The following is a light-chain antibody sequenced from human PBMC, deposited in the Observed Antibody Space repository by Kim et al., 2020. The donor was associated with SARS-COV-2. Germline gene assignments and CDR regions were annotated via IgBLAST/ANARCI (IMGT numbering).Light chain of an antibody. Sequence: SSELTQDPAVSVALGQTVRITCQGDSLRSYYASWYQQKPGQAPVLVIYGKNNRPSGIPDRFSGSSSGNTASLTISGAQAEDDADYYCNSRDSSGNHNVFG. CDR3: NSRDSSGNHNV. CDR2: GKN. CDR1: SLRSYY. J-gene: IGLJ6*01. V-gene: IGLV3-19*01.